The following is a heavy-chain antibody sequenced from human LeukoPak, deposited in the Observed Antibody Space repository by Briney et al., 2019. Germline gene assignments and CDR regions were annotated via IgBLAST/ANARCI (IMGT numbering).Heavy chain of an antibody. CDR2: IYSGGST. CDR1: GFTVSSNY. V-gene: IGHV3-66*01. J-gene: IGHJ4*02. Sequence: GGSLRLSCAASGFTVSSNYMSWVRQAPGKGLEWVSVIYSGGSTYYADSVKGRFTISRDNSKNTLYLQMNSLRAEDTAVYYCARGYGSGSYSPHFDYWGQGTLVTVSS. CDR3: ARGYGSGSYSPHFDY. D-gene: IGHD3-10*01.